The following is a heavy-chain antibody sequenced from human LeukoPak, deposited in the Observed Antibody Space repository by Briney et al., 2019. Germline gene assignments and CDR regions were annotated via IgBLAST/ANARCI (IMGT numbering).Heavy chain of an antibody. CDR3: ARYSSIRRLYYFDY. CDR1: GGSINSTSYY. D-gene: IGHD3-3*02. J-gene: IGHJ4*02. CDR2: IYYSGST. Sequence: RSSETLSLTCTVSGGSINSTSYYWGWIRQPPGKGLEWIGSIYYSGSTYYNPSLKSRVTISVDTSKNQFSLNLSSVTAADTAVYSCARYSSIRRLYYFDYWGQGTLVTVSS. V-gene: IGHV4-39*07.